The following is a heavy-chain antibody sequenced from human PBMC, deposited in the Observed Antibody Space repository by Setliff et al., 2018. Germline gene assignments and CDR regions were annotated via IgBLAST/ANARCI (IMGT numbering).Heavy chain of an antibody. J-gene: IGHJ5*02. V-gene: IGHV4-4*02. CDR3: ARALPLGFRSALIP. CDR2: IYHNGIT. D-gene: IGHD2-15*01. CDR1: GVSISTSNW. Sequence: SETLSLTCAVSGVSISTSNWWSWVRQPPGKGLEWIGEIYHNGITNYNPSLKSRVSISVDKSKNQFSLKLSSVTAADTAVYYCARALPLGFRSALIPWGQGTLVTVSS.